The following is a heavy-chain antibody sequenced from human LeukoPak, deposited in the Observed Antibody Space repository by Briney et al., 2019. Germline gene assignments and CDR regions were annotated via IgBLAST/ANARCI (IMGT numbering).Heavy chain of an antibody. CDR1: GFTFSSYG. D-gene: IGHD4-17*01. V-gene: IGHV3-33*01. J-gene: IGHJ4*02. CDR3: VRGLGYGDYSLDY. Sequence: GGSLRLSCAASGFTFSSYGMHWVRQAPGKGLEWVAVIWYDGSNKYYADSVKGRFTISRDNSKNTLYLQMNSLRAEDTAVYYCVRGLGYGDYSLDYWGQGTLVTVSS. CDR2: IWYDGSNK.